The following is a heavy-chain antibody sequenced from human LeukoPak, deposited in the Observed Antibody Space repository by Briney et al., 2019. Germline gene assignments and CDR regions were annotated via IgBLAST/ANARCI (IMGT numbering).Heavy chain of an antibody. CDR2: IYSGGSA. Sequence: AGGSVRLSCGASGFTVSSNYMSWVPQAPGKGLEWVSVIYSGGSADYADSVKGRFTISRDNSKNTLYLQMNSLRAEDTAVYYCARTKARLIAPDYWGQGTLVTVSS. J-gene: IGHJ4*02. CDR1: GFTVSSNY. CDR3: ARTKARLIAPDY. V-gene: IGHV3-66*01. D-gene: IGHD3-16*01.